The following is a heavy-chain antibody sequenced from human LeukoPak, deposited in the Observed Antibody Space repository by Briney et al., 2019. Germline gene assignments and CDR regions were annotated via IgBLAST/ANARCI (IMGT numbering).Heavy chain of an antibody. CDR3: ARGTYGEYGGTAY. CDR2: ISSSGSAM. CDR1: GFTFSNYC. J-gene: IGHJ4*02. Sequence: GGSLRLSCAASGFTFSNYCMNLVRQAPGKGLGWVSFISSSGSAMYYADSVRGRFTISRDNAENSLFLKMNSLRDEDTAVYYCARGTYGEYGGTAYWGQGTLVTVSS. V-gene: IGHV3-48*02. D-gene: IGHD4-17*01.